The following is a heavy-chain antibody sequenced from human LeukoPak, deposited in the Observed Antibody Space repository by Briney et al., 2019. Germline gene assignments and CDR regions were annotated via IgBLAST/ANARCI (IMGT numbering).Heavy chain of an antibody. V-gene: IGHV4-59*01. Sequence: ASETLSLTCTVSGGSISSYYWSWIRQPPGKGLEWIGYICYSGSTNYNPSLKSRVTISVDTSKNQFSLKLSSVTAADTAVYYCAGRDGYNFSYDYWGQGTLVTVSS. CDR3: AGRDGYNFSYDY. D-gene: IGHD5-24*01. CDR1: GGSISSYY. J-gene: IGHJ4*02. CDR2: ICYSGST.